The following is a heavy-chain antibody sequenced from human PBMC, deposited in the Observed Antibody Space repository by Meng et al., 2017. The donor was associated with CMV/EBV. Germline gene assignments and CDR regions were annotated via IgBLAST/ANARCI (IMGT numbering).Heavy chain of an antibody. J-gene: IGHJ2*01. V-gene: IGHV4-34*01. CDR1: FSGYY. CDR2: INHSGST. D-gene: IGHD2-2*02. CDR3: ARGEIVVVPAAIRFNWYFDL. Sequence: FSGYYWSWIRQPPGKGLEWIGEINHSGSTNYNPSLKSRDTISVDTSKNQFSLELSSVTAADTAVYYCARGEIVVVPAAIRFNWYFDLWGRGTLVTVSS.